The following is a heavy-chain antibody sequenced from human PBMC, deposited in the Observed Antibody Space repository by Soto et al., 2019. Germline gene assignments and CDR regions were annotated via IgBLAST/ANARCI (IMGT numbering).Heavy chain of an antibody. CDR3: ARNYDSSGYYAYYFDY. Sequence: QVQLQESGPGLVKPSQTLSLTCTVSGGSISSGGYYWSWIRQHPGKGLEWIGYIYYSGSTYYNPSLKSRVTISVDTSKNQFSPKLSSVTAADTAVYYCARNYDSSGYYAYYFDYWGQGTLVTVSS. D-gene: IGHD3-22*01. J-gene: IGHJ4*02. CDR1: GGSISSGGYY. CDR2: IYYSGST. V-gene: IGHV4-31*03.